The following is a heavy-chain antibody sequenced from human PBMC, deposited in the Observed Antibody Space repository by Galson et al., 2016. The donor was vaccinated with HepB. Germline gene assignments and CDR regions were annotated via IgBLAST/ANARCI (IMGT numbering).Heavy chain of an antibody. J-gene: IGHJ6*04. CDR1: GFTSSDYN. CDR3: ASHIFLLRFLV. V-gene: IGHV3-21*01. CDR2: IIPSGSYT. D-gene: IGHD3-3*01. Sequence: SLRLSCAASGFTSSDYNMNWVRQAPGKGLEWVSSIIPSGSYTYYADSVKGRFTISRDNAKNSLFLQMSSLRAEDTAVYYCASHIFLLRFLVWGKGTTVMVSS.